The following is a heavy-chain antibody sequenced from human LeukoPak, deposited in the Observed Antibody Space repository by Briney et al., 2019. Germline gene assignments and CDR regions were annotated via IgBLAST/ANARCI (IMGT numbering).Heavy chain of an antibody. V-gene: IGHV3-48*01. D-gene: IGHD3-9*01. Sequence: GGSLRLSCAASAITFSSYSMNWVRQAPGKGLEWVSYISSSNSTIYYADPVKGRFTISRDNAKNSLYLQMNSLRAEDTAVYYCAKEGEAGYSGGFDHWGQGTLVTVSS. CDR2: ISSSNSTI. CDR3: AKEGEAGYSGGFDH. CDR1: AITFSSYS. J-gene: IGHJ4*02.